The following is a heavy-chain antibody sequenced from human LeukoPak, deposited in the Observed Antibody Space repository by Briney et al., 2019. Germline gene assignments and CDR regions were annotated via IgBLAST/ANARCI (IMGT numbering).Heavy chain of an antibody. CDR2: ISYDGSNK. V-gene: IGHV3-30-3*01. CDR1: GFTFSSYA. CDR3: ATQGSTVTLDY. Sequence: GGSLRLSCAASGFTFSSYAMHWVRQAPGKGLEWVAVISYDGSNKYYADSVKGRFTISRDNSKNTLYLQMNSLRAEDTAVYYCATQGSTVTLDYWGQGTLVTVSS. J-gene: IGHJ4*02. D-gene: IGHD4-17*01.